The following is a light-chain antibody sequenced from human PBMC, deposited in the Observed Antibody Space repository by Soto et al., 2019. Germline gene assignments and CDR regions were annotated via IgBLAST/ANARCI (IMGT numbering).Light chain of an antibody. CDR1: QTVSSN. Sequence: EIVMAQSPATLSVSPGERATLSCRASQTVSSNLVWYQQKPGQAPRLLIYGASTRATGIPARFSGSGPGTDFTLTISSLQSEDFAVYYCQQYNNWPPVTFGGGTKVDIK. CDR3: QQYNNWPPVT. V-gene: IGKV3-15*01. CDR2: GAS. J-gene: IGKJ4*01.